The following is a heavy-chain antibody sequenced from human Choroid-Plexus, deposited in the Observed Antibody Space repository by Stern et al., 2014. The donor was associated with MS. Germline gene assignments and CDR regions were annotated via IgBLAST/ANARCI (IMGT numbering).Heavy chain of an antibody. CDR3: AKDRQYLTYFFDH. Sequence: VQLVESGGGVVQPGRPLGLSCVDSGFTFGSCAMHWVRQAPGKGLEWVAGVSYDGSNKYYADSVKGRFTISRDNSQNTLYMQMSSLRPEDTAVYYCAKDRQYLTYFFDHWGQGSLVTVSS. CDR1: GFTFGSCA. J-gene: IGHJ5*02. D-gene: IGHD2/OR15-2a*01. V-gene: IGHV3-30*18. CDR2: VSYDGSNK.